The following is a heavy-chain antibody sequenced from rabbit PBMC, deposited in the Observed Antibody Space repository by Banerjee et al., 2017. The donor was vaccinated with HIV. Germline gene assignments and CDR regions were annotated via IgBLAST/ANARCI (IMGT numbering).Heavy chain of an antibody. CDR1: GFSFSNTYY. J-gene: IGHJ4*01. D-gene: IGHD2-1*01. Sequence: QSLEESGGDLVKPGASLTLTCTATGFSFSNTYYMCWVRQAPGKGLEWIACIVVGSSGTTYYASWAKGRFTISKTSSTTVTLQMTSLTAADTATYFCARRTYGDGDTHYFKLWGPGTLVTVS. CDR3: ARRTYGDGDTHYFKL. V-gene: IGHV1S40*01. CDR2: IVVGSSGTT.